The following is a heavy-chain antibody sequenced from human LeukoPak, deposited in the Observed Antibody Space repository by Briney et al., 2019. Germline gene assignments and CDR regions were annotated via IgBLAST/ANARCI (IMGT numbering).Heavy chain of an antibody. J-gene: IGHJ6*02. CDR2: IYYSGST. D-gene: IGHD6-6*01. Sequence: SETLSLTCTVSGGSISSYYWSWIRQPPGKGLEWIGYIYYSGSTNYNPSLKSRVTISVDTSKNQFSLKLSSVTAADTAVYYCARVPHSSSYYGMDVWGQGTTVTVS. CDR1: GGSISSYY. V-gene: IGHV4-59*01. CDR3: ARVPHSSSYYGMDV.